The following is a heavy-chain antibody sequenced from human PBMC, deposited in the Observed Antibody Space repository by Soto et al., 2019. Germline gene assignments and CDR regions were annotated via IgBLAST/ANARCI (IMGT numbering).Heavy chain of an antibody. CDR1: GYTFTNFG. CDR2: ISAYNGNT. V-gene: IGHV1-18*01. Sequence: ASVKVSCKASGYTFTNFGISWVRQAPGQGLEWMGWISAYNGNTNYAQNFQGRVTMTTDTSTSTAYMELRSLRSDDTAVYYCARCVGDPYYFDYWGQRTLVTVSS. CDR3: ARCVGDPYYFDY. J-gene: IGHJ4*02.